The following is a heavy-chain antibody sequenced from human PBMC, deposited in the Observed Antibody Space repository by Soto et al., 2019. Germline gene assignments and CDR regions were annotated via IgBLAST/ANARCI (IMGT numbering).Heavy chain of an antibody. CDR1: GGSICSSSYY. CDR3: ARHYVVVVAATNYFDY. Sequence: SETLSLTCTVSGGSICSSSYYWGWIRQPPGKGLEWIGSIYYSGSTYYNPSLKSRVTISVDTSKNQFSLKLSSVTAADTAVYYCARHYVVVVAATNYFDYWGQGTLVTVSS. V-gene: IGHV4-39*01. J-gene: IGHJ4*02. D-gene: IGHD2-15*01. CDR2: IYYSGST.